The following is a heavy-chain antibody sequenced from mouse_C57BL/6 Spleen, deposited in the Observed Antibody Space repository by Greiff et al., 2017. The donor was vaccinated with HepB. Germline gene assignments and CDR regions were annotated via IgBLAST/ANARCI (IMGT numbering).Heavy chain of an antibody. D-gene: IGHD3-3*01. CDR3: ARDRDVHYFDY. J-gene: IGHJ2*01. CDR2: INPSSGYT. CDR1: GYTFTSYW. Sequence: QVHVKQSGAELAKPGASVKLSCKASGYTFTSYWMHWVKQRPGQGLEWIGYINPSSGYTKYNQKFKDKATLTADKSSSTAYMQLSSLTYEDSAVYYCARDRDVHYFDYWGQGTTLTVSS. V-gene: IGHV1-7*01.